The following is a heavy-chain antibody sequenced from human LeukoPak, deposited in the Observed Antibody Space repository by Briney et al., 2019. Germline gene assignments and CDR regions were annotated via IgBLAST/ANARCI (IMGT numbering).Heavy chain of an antibody. Sequence: PGGSLRLSCAASGFTFSTYGMHWVRQAPGKGLEWVAVISYDGSNKYYADSVKGRFTISRDKSKNTVYLQMNSLRAEDTAVYYCAKEDSSGWYGVDYWGQGTLVTVSS. CDR3: AKEDSSGWYGVDY. CDR1: GFTFSTYG. D-gene: IGHD6-19*01. V-gene: IGHV3-30*18. J-gene: IGHJ4*02. CDR2: ISYDGSNK.